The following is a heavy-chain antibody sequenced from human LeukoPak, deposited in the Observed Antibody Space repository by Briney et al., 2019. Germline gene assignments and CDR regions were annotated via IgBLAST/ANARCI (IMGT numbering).Heavy chain of an antibody. V-gene: IGHV3-23*01. J-gene: IGHJ3*02. CDR1: GFTFSSFA. Sequence: PGGSLRLSCAASGFTFSSFAMSWVRQAPGKGLEWVSSFSGSGGNTYYADSVKGRFTISRDNSKNTLYLQMNSLRAEDTAVYYCAKGSRLGVDAFDIWGQGTMVTVSS. CDR3: AKGSRLGVDAFDI. CDR2: FSGSGGNT. D-gene: IGHD3-9*01.